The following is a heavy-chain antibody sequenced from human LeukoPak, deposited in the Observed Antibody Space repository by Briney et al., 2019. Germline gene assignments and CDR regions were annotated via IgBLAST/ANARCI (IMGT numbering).Heavy chain of an antibody. Sequence: GGSLRLSCAASGFTFSDYYMSWIRQAPGKGLEWVSYISSSGSTIYYPDSVKGRFTISRDNAKNSLYLQMNSLRAEDTAVYYCARDRIGYGDYVWGFEGDYWGQGTLVTVSS. CDR3: ARDRIGYGDYVWGFEGDY. CDR1: GFTFSDYY. V-gene: IGHV3-11*01. J-gene: IGHJ4*02. CDR2: ISSSGSTI. D-gene: IGHD4-17*01.